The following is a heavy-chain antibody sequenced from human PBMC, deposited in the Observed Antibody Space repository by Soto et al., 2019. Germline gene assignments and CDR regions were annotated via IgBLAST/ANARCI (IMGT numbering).Heavy chain of an antibody. V-gene: IGHV3-30-3*01. J-gene: IGHJ6*02. CDR1: GFTFSSYA. CDR2: ISYDGSNK. CDR3: APLGGAVAGSPRYYYYGMDV. Sequence: QVQLVESGGGVVQPGRSLRLSCAASGFTFSSYAMHWVRQAPGKGLEGVAVISYDGSNKYYADSVKGRFTISRDNSKNTLYLRMNSLRAEDTAVYYCAPLGGAVAGSPRYYYYGMDVWGQGTTVTVSS. D-gene: IGHD6-19*01.